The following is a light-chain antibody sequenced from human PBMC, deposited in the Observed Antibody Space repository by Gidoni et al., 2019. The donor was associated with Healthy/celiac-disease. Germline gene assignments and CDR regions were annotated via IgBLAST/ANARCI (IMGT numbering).Light chain of an antibody. Sequence: QSVLTQPPSVSEAPGQRVTISCTGSSSNIGAGYDVHWYQQLPGTATKLLIYGNSNRPSGVPDRFSGSKSGTSASLAITGLQAEDEADYYCQSYDSSLSGYWVFGGGTKLTVL. CDR3: QSYDSSLSGYWV. CDR2: GNS. J-gene: IGLJ3*02. CDR1: SSNIGAGYD. V-gene: IGLV1-40*01.